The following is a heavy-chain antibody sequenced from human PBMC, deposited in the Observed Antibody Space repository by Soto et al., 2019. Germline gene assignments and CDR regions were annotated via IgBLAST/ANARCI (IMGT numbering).Heavy chain of an antibody. V-gene: IGHV3-30-3*01. Sequence: QEQLVESGGDVVQPGRSLTLSCAASGFTFSANAMHWVRQAPGKGLEWVAVIAYDGTIKIYRDSVKGRFTISRDDSKSPLYLQMNSLRPEDTALYYCARDKIKGAPDYLDSWGQGTLVTVSS. CDR1: GFTFSANA. CDR2: IAYDGTIK. CDR3: ARDKIKGAPDYLDS. D-gene: IGHD1-26*01. J-gene: IGHJ4*02.